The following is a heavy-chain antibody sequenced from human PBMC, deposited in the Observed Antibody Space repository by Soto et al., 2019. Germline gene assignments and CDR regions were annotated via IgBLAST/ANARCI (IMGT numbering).Heavy chain of an antibody. CDR3: ARTRSAWSDFHYYSLDV. V-gene: IGHV3-30*03. CDR1: GFNLNSYG. CDR2: ISYDSTKT. J-gene: IGHJ6*02. D-gene: IGHD1-26*01. Sequence: GGSLRLSCAASGFNLNSYGMHWVRQGPGNGLEWVAFISYDSTKTYYADSVKGRFTISRDNSNSALYVQMNSLTGEDTAVYYCARTRSAWSDFHYYSLDVWGQGTTVTVSS.